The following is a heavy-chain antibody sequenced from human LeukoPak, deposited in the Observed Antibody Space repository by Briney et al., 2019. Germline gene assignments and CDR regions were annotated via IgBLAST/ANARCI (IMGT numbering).Heavy chain of an antibody. Sequence: SETLSLTCAVYGGSFSGYYWSWIRQPPGKGLEWIGEINHSGSTNYNPSLKSRVTISVDTSKNQFSLKLSSVTAAVTAVYYCARPGGGYCSSTSCYSRPDNWFDPWGQGTLVTVSS. V-gene: IGHV4-34*01. CDR3: ARPGGGYCSSTSCYSRPDNWFDP. CDR1: GGSFSGYY. J-gene: IGHJ5*02. D-gene: IGHD2-2*02. CDR2: INHSGST.